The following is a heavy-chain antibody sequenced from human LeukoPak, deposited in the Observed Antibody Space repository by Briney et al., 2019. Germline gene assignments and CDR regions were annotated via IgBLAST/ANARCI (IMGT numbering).Heavy chain of an antibody. D-gene: IGHD5-12*01. Sequence: ASVKVSCKASGNTFTGYYIHWVRQVPGQGLEWMGWINPKSGGTNYAQKFQGRVTMTRDSSISTAYMELSRLTSDDTAVYYCARGRIVATICPFDCWGQGTLVTVSS. CDR2: INPKSGGT. V-gene: IGHV1-2*02. CDR3: ARGRIVATICPFDC. J-gene: IGHJ4*02. CDR1: GNTFTGYY.